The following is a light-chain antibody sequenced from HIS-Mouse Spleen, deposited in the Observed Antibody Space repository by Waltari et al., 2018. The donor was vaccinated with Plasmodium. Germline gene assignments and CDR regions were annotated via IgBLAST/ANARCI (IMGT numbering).Light chain of an antibody. Sequence: QSALTQPASVSGSPGQSITISCTGTSSDVWSYNLVSWYQQPPDKAPKLMIYEGSKRPSGVSNRFSGSKSGNTASLTISGLQAEDEADYYCCSYAGSRMVFGGGTKLTVL. J-gene: IGLJ2*01. CDR1: SSDVWSYNL. CDR2: EGS. V-gene: IGLV2-23*01. CDR3: CSYAGSRMV.